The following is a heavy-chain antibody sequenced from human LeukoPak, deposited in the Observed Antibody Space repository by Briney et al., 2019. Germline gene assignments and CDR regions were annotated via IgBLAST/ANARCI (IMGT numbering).Heavy chain of an antibody. CDR3: ARVSPRYCSGGSCYLGGFDY. CDR1: GYTFTGYY. V-gene: IGHV1-2*02. CDR2: INPNSGGT. J-gene: IGHJ4*02. Sequence: ASVKVSCKASGYTFTGYYMHWVRQAPGQGLEWMGWINPNSGGTNYAQKFQGRVTMTRDTSISTAYMELSRLRSDDTAVYYCARVSPRYCSGGSCYLGGFDYWGQGTLVTVSS. D-gene: IGHD2-15*01.